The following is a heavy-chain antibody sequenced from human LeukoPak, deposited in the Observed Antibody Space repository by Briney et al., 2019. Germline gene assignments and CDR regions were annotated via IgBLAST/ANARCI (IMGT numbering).Heavy chain of an antibody. CDR1: GFTFSDYY. D-gene: IGHD2/OR15-2a*01. J-gene: IGHJ4*02. CDR2: ISSSSSYT. CDR3: ARATGHYLPFDY. V-gene: IGHV3-11*05. Sequence: PGGSLRLSCAASGFTFSDYYMSWIRQAPGKGLEWVSYISSSSSYTNYADSVKGRFTISRDNAKNSLYLQMNSLRAEDTAVYYCARATGHYLPFDYWGQGTLVTVSS.